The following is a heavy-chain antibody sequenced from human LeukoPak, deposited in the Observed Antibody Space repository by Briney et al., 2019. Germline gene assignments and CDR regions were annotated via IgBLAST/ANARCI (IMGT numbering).Heavy chain of an antibody. Sequence: GGSLRLSCAASGFTFSSYSMNWVRQAPGKGLEWVSSISSSSSYIYYADSVKGRFTISRDNAKNSLYLQMNSLRAEDTAVHYCARDGRWLQLDYWGQGTLVTVSS. V-gene: IGHV3-21*01. CDR1: GFTFSSYS. D-gene: IGHD5-24*01. CDR3: ARDGRWLQLDY. J-gene: IGHJ4*02. CDR2: ISSSSSYI.